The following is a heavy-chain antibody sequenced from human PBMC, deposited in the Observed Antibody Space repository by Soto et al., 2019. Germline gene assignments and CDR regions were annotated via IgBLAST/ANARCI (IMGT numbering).Heavy chain of an antibody. CDR3: ARDAYGDYSLCGMDV. CDR2: IWNDGSNK. Sequence: QVQLVESGGGVVQPGRSLRLSCAASAFTFSGYGMHWVRQAPGKGLEWVAVIWNDGSNKFYGDSVKGRFTISRDNSKNTLYLHMNSLRAEDTAVYYCARDAYGDYSLCGMDVWGQGTTVTVSS. J-gene: IGHJ6*02. CDR1: AFTFSGYG. V-gene: IGHV3-33*01. D-gene: IGHD2-8*01.